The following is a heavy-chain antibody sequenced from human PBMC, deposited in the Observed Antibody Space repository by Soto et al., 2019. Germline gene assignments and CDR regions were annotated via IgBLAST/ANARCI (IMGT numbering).Heavy chain of an antibody. V-gene: IGHV3-30*18. Sequence: QVQLVESGGGVVQPGRSLRLSCAASGFTFSSYGMHWVRQAPGKGLEWVAVISYDGSNKYYADSVKGRFTIPRDNSKNTLYLQMNSLRAEDTAVYYCAKDTDLDYWGQGTLVTVSS. J-gene: IGHJ4*02. CDR1: GFTFSSYG. CDR2: ISYDGSNK. CDR3: AKDTDLDY.